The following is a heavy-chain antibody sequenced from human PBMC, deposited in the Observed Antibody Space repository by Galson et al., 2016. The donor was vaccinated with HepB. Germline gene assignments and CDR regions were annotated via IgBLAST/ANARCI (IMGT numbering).Heavy chain of an antibody. D-gene: IGHD4-17*01. V-gene: IGHV3-23*01. CDR2: CSGSGVDT. Sequence: SLRLSCAASGFTFRSCAMSWVRQAPGKGLEWVSGCSGSGVDTLYADSVKGRFTISRDNSKNTLYLQMNSLRAEDTAVYYCAKDRYTVTTLFDFWGQGTLVTVSS. CDR3: AKDRYTVTTLFDF. J-gene: IGHJ4*02. CDR1: GFTFRSCA.